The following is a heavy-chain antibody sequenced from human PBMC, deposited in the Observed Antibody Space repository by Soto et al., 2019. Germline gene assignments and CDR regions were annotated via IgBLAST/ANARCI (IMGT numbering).Heavy chain of an antibody. D-gene: IGHD3-16*01. CDR2: IKQDESEK. CDR1: GFSFSSYW. V-gene: IGHV3-7*01. J-gene: IGHJ4*02. Sequence: EVQLVESGGGLVQPGGSLRISCKGSGFSFSSYWTSWVRQAPGKGLEWVASIKQDESEKYYVDSVKGRFTISRDNVDDSVFLHMNRLSAEDTAVYFCVRDVGFDYVNWGQGTLVTVSS. CDR3: VRDVGFDYVN.